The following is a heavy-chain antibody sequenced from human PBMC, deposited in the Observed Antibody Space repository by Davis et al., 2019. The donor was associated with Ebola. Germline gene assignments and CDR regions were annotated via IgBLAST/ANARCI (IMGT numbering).Heavy chain of an antibody. V-gene: IGHV3-23*01. CDR1: GFSFSSYA. Sequence: PGGSLRLSCAVSGFSFSSYAMSWVRQAPGKGLEWVSGISGSGGSTYYADSVKGRFTISRDNFKNTLYLQMNSLRAEDTAVDYCAKESSSGGWDVWGQGTTVTVSS. J-gene: IGHJ6*02. CDR3: AKESSSGGWDV. D-gene: IGHD6-25*01. CDR2: ISGSGGST.